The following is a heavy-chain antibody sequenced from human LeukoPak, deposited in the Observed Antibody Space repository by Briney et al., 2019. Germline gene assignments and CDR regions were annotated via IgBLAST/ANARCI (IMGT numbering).Heavy chain of an antibody. Sequence: PGGSLRLSCAASGFTFSDYYMSWLRQAPGKGLEWVSYISSSSSYTNYADSVKGRFTISRDNAKNSLYLQMNSLRAEDTAVYYCAGDAYDILTGYYCFDYWGQGTLVTVSS. V-gene: IGHV3-11*06. J-gene: IGHJ4*02. CDR2: ISSSSSYT. D-gene: IGHD3-9*01. CDR1: GFTFSDYY. CDR3: AGDAYDILTGYYCFDY.